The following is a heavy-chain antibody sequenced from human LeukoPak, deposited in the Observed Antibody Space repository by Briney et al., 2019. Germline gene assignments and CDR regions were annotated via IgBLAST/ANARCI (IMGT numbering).Heavy chain of an antibody. CDR2: ISAYNGNT. V-gene: IGHV1-18*04. J-gene: IGHJ4*02. Sequence: ASVKVSCKASGYTFTGYYMHWVRQAPGQGLEWMGWISAYNGNTNYAQKLQGRVTMTTDTSTSTAYMELRSLRSDDTAVYYCARLRRGGNPDYWGQGTLVTVSS. D-gene: IGHD4-23*01. CDR3: ARLRRGGNPDY. CDR1: GYTFTGYY.